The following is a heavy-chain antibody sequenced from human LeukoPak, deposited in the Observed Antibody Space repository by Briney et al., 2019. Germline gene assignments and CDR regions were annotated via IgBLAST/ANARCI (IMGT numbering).Heavy chain of an antibody. CDR3: ARGSDYGPFDY. V-gene: IGHV4-59*12. Sequence: SETLSLTCTVSGGSISSYYWSWIRQPPGKGLEWIGYIYYSGSTYYNPSLKSRVTISVDTSKNQFSLKLSSVTAADTAVYYCARGSDYGPFDYWGQGTLVTVSS. CDR1: GGSISSYY. J-gene: IGHJ4*02. CDR2: IYYSGST. D-gene: IGHD4-17*01.